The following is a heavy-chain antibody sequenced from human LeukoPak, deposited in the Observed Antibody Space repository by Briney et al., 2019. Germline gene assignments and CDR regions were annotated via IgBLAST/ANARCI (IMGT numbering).Heavy chain of an antibody. CDR2: ISAYNSNT. Sequence: ASVKVSCKASGYTFTSYGISWVRQAPGQGLEWMGWISAYNSNTNYAQKLQGRVTMTTDTSTSTAYMELRSLRSDDTAVYYCARETPPRSYCGGDCRDYWGQGTLVTVSS. D-gene: IGHD2-21*02. V-gene: IGHV1-18*01. CDR3: ARETPPRSYCGGDCRDY. CDR1: GYTFTSYG. J-gene: IGHJ4*02.